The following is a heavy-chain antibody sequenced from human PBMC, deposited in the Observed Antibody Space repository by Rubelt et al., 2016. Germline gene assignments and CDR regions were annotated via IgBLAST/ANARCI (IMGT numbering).Heavy chain of an antibody. V-gene: IGHV3-74*01. CDR1: GFTLNNYW. J-gene: IGHJ3*02. Sequence: GFTLNNYWMHWVRQAPGKGLVWVSEIKYDGSATNYADSVKGRFTISRDNAKKSLYLQMNSLRAEDTAIYYCAKAPRIGGSYQIDAFDIWGQGTMVTVSS. D-gene: IGHD1-26*01. CDR3: AKAPRIGGSYQIDAFDI. CDR2: IKYDGSAT.